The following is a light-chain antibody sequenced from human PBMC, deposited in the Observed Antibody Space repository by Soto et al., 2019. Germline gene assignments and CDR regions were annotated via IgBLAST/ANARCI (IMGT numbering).Light chain of an antibody. CDR3: AAWDDSLSAPWV. CDR2: RNN. J-gene: IGLJ3*02. Sequence: QAVVTQPPSASGTPGQRVTISCSGSSSNIGSNYVYWYQQLPGTAPKLLIYRNNQRPSGVPDRFSGSKSGTSASLAISGLRSEDEADYYCAAWDDSLSAPWVFGRGTKLTVL. CDR1: SSNIGSNY. V-gene: IGLV1-47*01.